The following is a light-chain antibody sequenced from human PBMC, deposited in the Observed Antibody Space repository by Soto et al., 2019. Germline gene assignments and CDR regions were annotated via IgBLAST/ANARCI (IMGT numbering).Light chain of an antibody. J-gene: IGKJ1*01. CDR2: DAS. V-gene: IGKV1-33*01. CDR1: EDVDDF. Sequence: DIQMTQSPSSLSASVGDSVTITCQASEDVDDFLNWYQQKPWRAPKLLIFDASNLETGVPSRYIGRGSGTEYTFNIRNLQPEDFATYYCQQYHRLPPTFGNGTKVEIK. CDR3: QQYHRLPPT.